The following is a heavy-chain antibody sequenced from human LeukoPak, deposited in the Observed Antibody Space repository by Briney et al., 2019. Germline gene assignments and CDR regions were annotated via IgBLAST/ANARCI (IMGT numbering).Heavy chain of an antibody. D-gene: IGHD3-10*01. J-gene: IGHJ4*02. V-gene: IGHV4-39*01. CDR3: ARNDFRGFVYFDH. CDR2: IYDNENT. Sequence: SETLSLTCAVSGGSLISSSYYWGWIRHSPGRGLEWIGSIYDNENTYYNPSLKSRVTLPVDTSKNQFSLKLNSVTATDTAVYFCARNDFRGFVYFDHWGPGTLVTVSS. CDR1: GGSLISSSYY.